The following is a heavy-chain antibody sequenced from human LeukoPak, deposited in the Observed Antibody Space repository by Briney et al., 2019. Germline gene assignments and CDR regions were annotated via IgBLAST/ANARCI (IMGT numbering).Heavy chain of an antibody. CDR2: ISGSGGST. V-gene: IGHV3-23*01. D-gene: IGHD6-19*01. Sequence: GGSLRLSCAASGFTFSSYAMSWVRQAPGKGLEWVSAISGSGGSTYYADSVKGRFTISRDNSKNTLYLQMNSLRAEDTAVYYCAKGTSGWYRWYSDYWGQGTLVTVSS. CDR1: GFTFSSYA. CDR3: AKGTSGWYRWYSDY. J-gene: IGHJ4*02.